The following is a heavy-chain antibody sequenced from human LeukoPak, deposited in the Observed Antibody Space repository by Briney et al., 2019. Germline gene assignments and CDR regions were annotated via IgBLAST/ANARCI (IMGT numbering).Heavy chain of an antibody. J-gene: IGHJ3*02. CDR2: IKQDGSEK. D-gene: IGHD2-8*02. CDR3: AREGYWAFDI. CDR1: GFTFTTYW. Sequence: GGSLRLSCAASGFTFTTYWMTWVRQAPGKGLEWVATIKQDGSEKYYVDSVKGRFTISGDNTKNSLYLQMNTLRVEDTAVYYCAREGYWAFDIWGQGTMVTVSS. V-gene: IGHV3-7*01.